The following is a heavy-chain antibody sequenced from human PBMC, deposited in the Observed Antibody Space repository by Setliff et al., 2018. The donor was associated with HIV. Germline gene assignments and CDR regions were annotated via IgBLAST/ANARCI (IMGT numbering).Heavy chain of an antibody. CDR1: GDSMSSSSYY. D-gene: IGHD3-10*01. Sequence: SETLSLTCTVSGDSMSSSSYYWGWIRQPPGKGLEWIGSIHYGGFFWYSPSLKSRVTISVDTSKNQFSLKLSSVTAADTAVYYCARPALGIGGGSRFDNWGQGTRVTVSS. CDR2: IHYGGFF. V-gene: IGHV4-39*01. CDR3: ARPALGIGGGSRFDN. J-gene: IGHJ4*02.